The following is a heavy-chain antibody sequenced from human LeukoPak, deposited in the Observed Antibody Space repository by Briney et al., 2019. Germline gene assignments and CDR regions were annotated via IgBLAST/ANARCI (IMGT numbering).Heavy chain of an antibody. J-gene: IGHJ5*02. CDR3: VRDRAEGRAWVEFDP. CDR1: GFTVNSYG. Sequence: GGSLRFSCAASGFTVNSYGMSWVRQAQGKGPEWVSLVYSDGVTRYADSVQGRFTISRDNSKNTVYLQMNNLRVGDTAVYHCVRDRAEGRAWVEFDPWGQGILVTVSS. V-gene: IGHV3-66*02. CDR2: VYSDGVT.